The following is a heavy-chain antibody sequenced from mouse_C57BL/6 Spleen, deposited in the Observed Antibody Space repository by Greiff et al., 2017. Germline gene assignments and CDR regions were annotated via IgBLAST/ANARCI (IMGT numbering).Heavy chain of an antibody. CDR3: ARDPGFAY. CDR2: IDPSDSYT. Sequence: QVQLKQPGAELVMPGASVKLSCKASGYTFTSYWMHWVQQRPGQGLEWIGEIDPSDSYTNYNQTFKGKSTLTVDKSSSTAYMQLSSLTSEDSAVYYCARDPGFAYWGQGTLVTVSA. J-gene: IGHJ3*01. D-gene: IGHD3-1*01. V-gene: IGHV1-69*01. CDR1: GYTFTSYW.